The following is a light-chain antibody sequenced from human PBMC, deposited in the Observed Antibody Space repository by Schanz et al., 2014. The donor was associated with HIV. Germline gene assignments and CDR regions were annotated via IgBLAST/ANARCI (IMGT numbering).Light chain of an antibody. Sequence: EVILTQSPATLSLSPGERATLSCRASQSVGTFLGWYRQIPGQSPSLLIYDASNRATGVPDRFSGSGSGTDFILTISRLEPEDFAVYYCHLYGRSFGPGTKVDIK. CDR2: DAS. CDR3: HLYGRS. V-gene: IGKV3-11*01. J-gene: IGKJ3*01. CDR1: QSVGTF.